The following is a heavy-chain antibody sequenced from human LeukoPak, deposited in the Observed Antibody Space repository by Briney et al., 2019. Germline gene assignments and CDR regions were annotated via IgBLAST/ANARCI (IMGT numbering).Heavy chain of an antibody. Sequence: GGSLRLSCAASGFTFSSYSMNWVRQAPGKGLEWVSSISSSSSYIYYADSVKGRFTISRDNAKNSLYLQMNSLRAEDTAVYYCASLIGAYSSGWDGFDYWGQGALATVSS. CDR1: GFTFSSYS. V-gene: IGHV3-21*01. D-gene: IGHD6-19*01. J-gene: IGHJ4*02. CDR3: ASLIGAYSSGWDGFDY. CDR2: ISSSSSYI.